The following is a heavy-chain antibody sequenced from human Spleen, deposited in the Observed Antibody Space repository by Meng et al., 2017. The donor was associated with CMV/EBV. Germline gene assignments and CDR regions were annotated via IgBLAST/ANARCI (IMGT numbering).Heavy chain of an antibody. V-gene: IGHV4-34*01. Sequence: GSLRLSCAVYGGSFSGYYWSWIRQPPGKGLEWIGEINHSGSTNYNPSLKSRVTISVDTSKNQFSLKLSSVTAADTAVYYCARAKLSSGAGAFDIWGQGTMVTVSS. J-gene: IGHJ3*02. D-gene: IGHD6-25*01. CDR2: INHSGST. CDR1: GGSFSGYY. CDR3: ARAKLSSGAGAFDI.